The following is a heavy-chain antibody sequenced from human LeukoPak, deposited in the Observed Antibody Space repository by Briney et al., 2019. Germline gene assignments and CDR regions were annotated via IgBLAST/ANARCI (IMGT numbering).Heavy chain of an antibody. CDR3: ARDSGSSSSPIFDY. V-gene: IGHV1-2*02. J-gene: IGHJ4*02. Sequence: ASVKVSCKASGYTFTSYYMHWVRQAPGQGLEWMGWINPNSGGTNYAQKFQGRVTMTRDTSISTAYMELSRLRSDDTAVYYCARDSGSSSSPIFDYWSQGTLVTVSS. CDR2: INPNSGGT. D-gene: IGHD6-6*01. CDR1: GYTFTSYY.